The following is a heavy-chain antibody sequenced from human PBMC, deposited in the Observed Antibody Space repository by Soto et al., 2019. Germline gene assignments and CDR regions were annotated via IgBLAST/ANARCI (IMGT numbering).Heavy chain of an antibody. CDR2: NRAATGVT. Sequence: ASVKVSCKGFGYTFSNFALHWVRQAPGQRLEWMGCNRAATGVTEHSRKFQDRVTITRDTSASTAYMEMSSLRSEDTAVYYCVHSSGYYSFDYWGQGTLVTVSS. D-gene: IGHD3-22*01. CDR3: VHSSGYYSFDY. CDR1: GYTFSNFA. V-gene: IGHV1-3*01. J-gene: IGHJ4*02.